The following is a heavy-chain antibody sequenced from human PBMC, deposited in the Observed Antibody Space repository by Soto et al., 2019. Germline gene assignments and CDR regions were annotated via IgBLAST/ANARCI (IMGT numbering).Heavy chain of an antibody. Sequence: SETLSLTCAVYGGSFSGYYWSWIRQPPGKGLEWIGEINHSGSTNYNPSPKSRVTISVDTSKNQFSLKLSSVTAADTAVYYCARDNIAVASFDYWGQGTLVTVSS. D-gene: IGHD6-19*01. CDR2: INHSGST. J-gene: IGHJ4*02. V-gene: IGHV4-34*01. CDR1: GGSFSGYY. CDR3: ARDNIAVASFDY.